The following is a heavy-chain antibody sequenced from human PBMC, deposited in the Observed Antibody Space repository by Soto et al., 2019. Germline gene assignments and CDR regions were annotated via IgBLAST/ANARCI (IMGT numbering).Heavy chain of an antibody. Sequence: SETLSLTCTVSGGSISSYYWSWIRQPPGKGLEWIGYIYYSGSTNYNPSLKSRVTISVDTSRNQFSLKLSSVTAADTAVYYCARGNWNGMDVWGQGTTVTVSS. J-gene: IGHJ6*02. CDR1: GGSISSYY. D-gene: IGHD1-20*01. CDR3: ARGNWNGMDV. CDR2: IYYSGST. V-gene: IGHV4-59*01.